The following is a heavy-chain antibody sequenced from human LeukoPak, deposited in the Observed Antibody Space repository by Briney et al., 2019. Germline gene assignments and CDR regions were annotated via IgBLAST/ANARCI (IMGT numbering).Heavy chain of an antibody. V-gene: IGHV4-31*03. D-gene: IGHD1-26*01. J-gene: IGHJ5*02. CDR2: IYSTGTT. CDR1: GDSISSGGYY. Sequence: SETLSLTCSVSGDSISSGGYYWHWIRQHPEKGLEWIGYIYSTGTTYYNPSLTSRLTMSLDTSKNQFSLKVTSVTAADTAVYFCARDRPDTTSPTTVGRFDHWGQGTLVTVSS. CDR3: ARDRPDTTSPTTVGRFDH.